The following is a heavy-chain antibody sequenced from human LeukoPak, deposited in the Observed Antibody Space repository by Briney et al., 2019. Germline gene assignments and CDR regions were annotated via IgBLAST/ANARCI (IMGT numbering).Heavy chain of an antibody. CDR1: GGSISSYY. CDR3: AREEYSSGRSRGFDP. V-gene: IGHV4-59*01. D-gene: IGHD6-19*01. J-gene: IGHJ5*02. CDR2: IYYSGSS. Sequence: SETLSLTCTVSGGSISSYYWSWIRQPAGKGLEWIGYIYYSGSSNYNPSLKSRVTISGDTSKNQFSLKLSSVTAADTAVYYCAREEYSSGRSRGFDPWGQGTLVTVSS.